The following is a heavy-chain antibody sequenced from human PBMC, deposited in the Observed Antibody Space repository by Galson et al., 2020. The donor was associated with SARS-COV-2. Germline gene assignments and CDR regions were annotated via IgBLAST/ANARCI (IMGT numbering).Heavy chain of an antibody. D-gene: IGHD2-15*01. V-gene: IGHV3-23*01. Sequence: GGSLRLSCVASGFTFSSYDMNWVRQAPGKGLEWVSSISGSGDSTYSAASVRGRFTISRDNSKNTMYLQMNSLRAEDTAVYYCARDLVGNYYYMDVWGKGTTVTVSS. CDR2: ISGSGDST. CDR1: GFTFSSYD. CDR3: ARDLVGNYYYMDV. J-gene: IGHJ6*03.